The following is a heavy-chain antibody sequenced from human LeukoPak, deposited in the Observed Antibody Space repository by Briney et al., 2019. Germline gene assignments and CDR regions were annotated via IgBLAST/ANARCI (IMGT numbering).Heavy chain of an antibody. CDR3: AKDGSGSYYNFDY. V-gene: IGHV3-23*01. D-gene: IGHD3-10*01. CDR2: ISGSGGST. CDR1: GFTFSSYA. J-gene: IGHJ4*02. Sequence: PGGSLRLSCAASGFTFSSYAMSWVRQAPGKGLEWVSAISGSGGSTYYTDSVKGRFTISRDNSKNTLYLQMNSLRAEDTAVYYCAKDGSGSYYNFDYWGQGTLVTVSS.